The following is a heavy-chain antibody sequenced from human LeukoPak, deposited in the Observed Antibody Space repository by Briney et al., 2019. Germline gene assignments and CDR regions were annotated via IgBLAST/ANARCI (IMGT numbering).Heavy chain of an antibody. CDR2: INPSGGGT. V-gene: IGHV1-46*01. D-gene: IGHD5-12*01. J-gene: IGHJ4*02. CDR3: ARVGYSGYEGTDY. Sequence: ASVKVSCKASGYTFTNYYMHWVRQAPGQGLEWMGIINPSGGGTSYAQKFQGRLTMTRDTSTTTVYMGLSSLRSDDTAVYYCARVGYSGYEGTDYWGQGTLVTVSS. CDR1: GYTFTNYY.